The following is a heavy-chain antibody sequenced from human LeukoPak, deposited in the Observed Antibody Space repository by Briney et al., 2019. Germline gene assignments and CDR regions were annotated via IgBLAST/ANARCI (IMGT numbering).Heavy chain of an antibody. J-gene: IGHJ6*03. CDR3: ATVPGGGYYNYYMGV. CDR2: IKQDGSEK. Sequence: GGSLRLSCAASGFTFSSYWMSWVRQAPGKGLEWVANIKQDGSEKYYVDSVKGRFTVSRDNARNSLYLQINSLRAGDTAVYYCATVPGGGYYNYYMGVWGKGTTVTVSS. D-gene: IGHD2-15*01. V-gene: IGHV3-7*01. CDR1: GFTFSSYW.